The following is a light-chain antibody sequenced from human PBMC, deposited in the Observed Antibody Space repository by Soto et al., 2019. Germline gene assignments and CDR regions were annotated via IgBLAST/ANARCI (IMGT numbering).Light chain of an antibody. CDR1: QTVRNNY. V-gene: IGKV3-20*01. Sequence: EIVMTQSPATLSVSPGERATLSCRASQTVRNNYLAWYQQKPGQAPRLLIYDASSRATGIPDRFSGGGSGTDFTLTISRLEPEDFAVYYCQQYGSSRWTFGQGTKVDIK. CDR3: QQYGSSRWT. CDR2: DAS. J-gene: IGKJ1*01.